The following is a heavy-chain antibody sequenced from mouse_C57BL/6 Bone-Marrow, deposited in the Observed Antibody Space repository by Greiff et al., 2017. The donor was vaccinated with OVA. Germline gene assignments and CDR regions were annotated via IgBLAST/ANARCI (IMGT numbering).Heavy chain of an antibody. CDR2: INPSSGYT. J-gene: IGHJ2*01. D-gene: IGHD3-3*01. Sequence: VQLQQSGAELAKPGASVKLSCKASGYTFTSYWMHWVKQRPGQGLEWIGYINPSSGYTKYNQKFKDKAPLTADKSSSTAYMQLSSLTYEDSAVYYCAKRDTRGDYWGQGTTLTVSS. V-gene: IGHV1-7*01. CDR1: GYTFTSYW. CDR3: AKRDTRGDY.